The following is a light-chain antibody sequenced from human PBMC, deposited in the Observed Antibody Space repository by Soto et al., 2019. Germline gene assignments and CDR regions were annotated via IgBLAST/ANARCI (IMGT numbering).Light chain of an antibody. Sequence: EIVMTQSPATLSVSPGERATLSCRASQSVSRKVAWYQQKHGQAARLLIYGLSTSATATPARVNGSGAATEFILIISSRQAEDFVVYYCQQYNDWPSTWTFGQGTKLEIK. CDR3: QQYNDWPSTWT. CDR2: GLS. V-gene: IGKV3-15*01. J-gene: IGKJ1*01. CDR1: QSVSRK.